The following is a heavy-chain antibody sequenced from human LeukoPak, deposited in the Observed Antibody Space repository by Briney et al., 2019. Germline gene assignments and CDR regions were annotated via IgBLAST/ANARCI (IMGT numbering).Heavy chain of an antibody. V-gene: IGHV1-2*04. CDR1: GYTFTGYY. J-gene: IGHJ6*02. CDR2: INPNSGGT. CDR3: ARGAAGLYYYGMDV. D-gene: IGHD6-13*01. Sequence: ASVKVSCKASGYTFTGYYMHWVRQAPGQGLEWMGWINPNSGGTNYAQKFQGWVTMTRGTSISTAYMELSRLRSDDTAVYYCARGAAGLYYYGMDVWGQGTTVTVSS.